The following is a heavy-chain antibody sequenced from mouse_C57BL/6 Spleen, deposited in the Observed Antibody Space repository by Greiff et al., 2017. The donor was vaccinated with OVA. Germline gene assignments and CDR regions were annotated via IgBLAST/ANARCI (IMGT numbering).Heavy chain of an antibody. CDR1: GFTFSDFY. V-gene: IGHV7-1*01. CDR3: ARDAGRN. CDR2: SRNKANDYTT. Sequence: EVQRVESGGGLVQSGRSLRLSCATSGFTFSDFYMEWVRQAPGKGLEWIAASRNKANDYTTEYSASVKGRFIVSRDTSQSILYLQMNALRAEDTAIYYCARDAGRNWGQGTLVTVSA. J-gene: IGHJ3*01.